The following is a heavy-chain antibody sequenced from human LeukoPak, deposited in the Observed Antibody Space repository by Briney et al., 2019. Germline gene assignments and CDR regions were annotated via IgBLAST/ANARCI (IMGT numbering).Heavy chain of an antibody. V-gene: IGHV3-74*01. J-gene: IGHJ5*02. CDR1: GFTFSSYW. CDR2: INSDGSST. CDR3: ARGPGYSSSWTRRGSHGFDP. Sequence: PGGSLRLSCAASGFTFSSYWMHWVRQAPGKGLVWVSRINSDGSSTSYADSVKGRFTISRDNAKNSLYLQMNSLRAEDTAVYYCARGPGYSSSWTRRGSHGFDPWGQGTLVTVSS. D-gene: IGHD6-13*01.